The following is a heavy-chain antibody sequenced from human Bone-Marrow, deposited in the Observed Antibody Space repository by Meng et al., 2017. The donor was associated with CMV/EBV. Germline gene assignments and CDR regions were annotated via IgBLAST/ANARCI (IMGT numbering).Heavy chain of an antibody. CDR2: INSDGSST. D-gene: IGHD6-19*01. CDR1: GFTFSSYW. CDR3: ARALQAYPTGYSSGWYPGY. J-gene: IGHJ4*02. Sequence: GESLKISCAASGFTFSSYWMHWVRQAPGKGLVWVSRINSDGSSTSYADSVKGRFTISRDNAKNSLYLQMNSLRAEDTAVYYCARALQAYPTGYSSGWYPGYWGQGTLVTVSS. V-gene: IGHV3-74*01.